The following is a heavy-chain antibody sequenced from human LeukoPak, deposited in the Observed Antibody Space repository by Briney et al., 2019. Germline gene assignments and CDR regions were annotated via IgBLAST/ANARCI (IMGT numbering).Heavy chain of an antibody. V-gene: IGHV3-7*01. CDR2: IKQDGSEN. J-gene: IGHJ5*02. Sequence: GGSLRLSCAASGFTFSSYWMSWVRQAPGKGLEWVANIKQDGSENYYVDSVKGRFTIPRDNAKNSLYLQMNSLRAEDTAVYYCARRVRYCDGGSCSNWFDPWGQGTLVTVSS. CDR1: GFTFSSYW. D-gene: IGHD2-15*01. CDR3: ARRVRYCDGGSCSNWFDP.